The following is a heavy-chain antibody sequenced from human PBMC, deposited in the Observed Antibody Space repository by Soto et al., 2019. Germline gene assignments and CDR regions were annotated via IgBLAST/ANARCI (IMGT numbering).Heavy chain of an antibody. J-gene: IGHJ4*02. V-gene: IGHV1-69*01. D-gene: IGHD6-19*01. CDR1: GGTFSSYD. CDR3: ARGRIKDSSAWFVRWVLDY. Sequence: QEQLVQSGAEVRKPGSSVKVSCKASGGTFSSYDISWVRQAPGQGLEWMGGIIPIFGRPNYAQKFQGRVTITADDSTSSVYMELSSLRSEDTAVYYCARGRIKDSSAWFVRWVLDYWGQGTLVTVSS. CDR2: IIPIFGRP.